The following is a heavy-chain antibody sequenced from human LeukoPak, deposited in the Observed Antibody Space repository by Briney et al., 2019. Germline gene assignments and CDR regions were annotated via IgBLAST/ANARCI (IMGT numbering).Heavy chain of an antibody. V-gene: IGHV3-23*01. CDR2: ISGSGGST. CDR3: ARAYCSGGSCYPEYYFDY. Sequence: GGSLRLSCAASGFTFSSYGMSWVRQAPGKGLEWVSAISGSGGSTYYADSVKGRFTISRDNSKNTLYLQMNSLRAEDTAVYYCARAYCSGGSCYPEYYFDYWGQGTLVTVSS. J-gene: IGHJ4*02. CDR1: GFTFSSYG. D-gene: IGHD2-15*01.